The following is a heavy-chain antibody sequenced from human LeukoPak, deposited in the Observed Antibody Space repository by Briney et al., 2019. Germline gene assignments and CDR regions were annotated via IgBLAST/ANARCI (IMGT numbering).Heavy chain of an antibody. CDR1: GFTFSNYW. V-gene: IGHV3-7*01. J-gene: IGHJ4*02. CDR2: INQDGSEI. D-gene: IGHD5/OR15-5a*01. CDR3: ARVLQTLGGVSFDY. Sequence: PGGSLRLSCAASGFTFSNYWMSWVRQAPGKGLEWLANINQDGSEIYYVDSVKGRFTISRDNGKNSLYLQINSLRADDTAVYYCARVLQTLGGVSFDYWGQGTLVTVSS.